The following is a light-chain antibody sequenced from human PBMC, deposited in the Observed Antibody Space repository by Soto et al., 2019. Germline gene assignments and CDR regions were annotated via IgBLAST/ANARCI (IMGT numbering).Light chain of an antibody. V-gene: IGKV3D-15*01. J-gene: IGKJ1*01. CDR3: QHYHDWPPGT. Sequence: EIVLTQSPAILSVSPGGRATLSCRASQSIGSDLAWYQQKAGQGPRLLIYGASTRATGIPATFSGSGSGTEFTLTISSLQSEDFAVYYCQHYHDWPPGTFGQGTKADIK. CDR2: GAS. CDR1: QSIGSD.